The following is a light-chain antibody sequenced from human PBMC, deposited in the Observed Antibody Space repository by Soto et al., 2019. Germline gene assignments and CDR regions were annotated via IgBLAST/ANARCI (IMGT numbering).Light chain of an antibody. CDR1: QTASSN. J-gene: IGKJ2*01. CDR2: GTS. Sequence: EIVMTQSPASLSVSPGERVTLSCRASQTASSNLAWYQQKPGQAPRLLIYGTSTRAPGIAARFSGTGSETEFTLTISSLQSEDFAVYYCQQRSNWPPLYTFGQGTKLEIK. CDR3: QQRSNWPPLYT. V-gene: IGKV3-15*01.